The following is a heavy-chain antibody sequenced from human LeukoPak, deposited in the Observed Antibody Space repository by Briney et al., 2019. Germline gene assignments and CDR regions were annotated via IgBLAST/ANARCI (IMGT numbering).Heavy chain of an antibody. D-gene: IGHD6-13*01. CDR2: ISANGGGT. CDR3: AKGSSPFDY. Sequence: GGSLRLSCAASGFTFSSYAMSWVRQAPGKGLEWVSAISANGGGTYYADSVKGRFTISRDNSKNTLYLRMYSLRAEDTAVYYCAKGSSPFDYWGQGTLVTVSS. CDR1: GFTFSSYA. V-gene: IGHV3-23*01. J-gene: IGHJ4*02.